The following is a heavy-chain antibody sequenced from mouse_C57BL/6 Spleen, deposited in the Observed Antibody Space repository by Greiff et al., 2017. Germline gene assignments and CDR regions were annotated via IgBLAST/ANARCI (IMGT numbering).Heavy chain of an antibody. J-gene: IGHJ4*01. Sequence: QVQLKQPGAELVMPGASVKLSCKASGYTFTSYWMHWVKQRPGQGLEWIGEIDPSDSYTNYNQKFKGKSTLTVDKSSSTAYMQLSSLTSEDSAVYYCAKRGLRRAMDYWGQGTSVTVSS. V-gene: IGHV1-69*01. CDR2: IDPSDSYT. D-gene: IGHD3-1*01. CDR1: GYTFTSYW. CDR3: AKRGLRRAMDY.